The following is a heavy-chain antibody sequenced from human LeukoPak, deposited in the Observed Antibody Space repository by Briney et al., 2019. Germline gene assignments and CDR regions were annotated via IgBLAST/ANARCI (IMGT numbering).Heavy chain of an antibody. Sequence: TPSETLSLTCTVSRGSISSSGHYWGWIRQPPGKGLEWIGSIHYSGGAYYNPSLKSRVTMSVDTPKNQFSLKLFSVTAADRAVYYCARSPLVVEPAAIPTEDVLKPDYFDSWGQGILVTVSS. CDR3: ARSPLVVEPAAIPTEDVLKPDYFDS. J-gene: IGHJ4*02. CDR1: RGSISSSGHY. D-gene: IGHD2-2*02. CDR2: IHYSGGA. V-gene: IGHV4-39*01.